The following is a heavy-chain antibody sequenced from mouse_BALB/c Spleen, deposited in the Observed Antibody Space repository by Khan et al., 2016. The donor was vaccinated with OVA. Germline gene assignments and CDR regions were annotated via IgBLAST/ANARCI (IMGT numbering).Heavy chain of an antibody. Sequence: EVQLVESRPGLVKPSQSLSLTCTVTGYSITSDYAWNWIRQFPGNKLEWMGYISYSGTTSYNPSLKSRISITRDTSKNQFFLQLNSVTSEDTATYYCARQNYYGYAMDYWGQGTSVTVSS. CDR3: ARQNYYGYAMDY. CDR1: GYSITSDYA. CDR2: ISYSGTT. V-gene: IGHV3-2*02. J-gene: IGHJ4*01. D-gene: IGHD1-1*01.